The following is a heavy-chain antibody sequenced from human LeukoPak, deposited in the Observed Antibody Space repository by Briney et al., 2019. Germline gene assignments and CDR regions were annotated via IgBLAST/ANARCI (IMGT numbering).Heavy chain of an antibody. CDR3: ARGRTLWFGELLPFGY. J-gene: IGHJ4*02. CDR1: GYTFTGYY. D-gene: IGHD3-10*01. CDR2: INPNSGGT. Sequence: ASVKVSCKASGYTFTGYYMHWVRQTPGQGLEWMGWINPNSGGTNYAQKFQGRVTKTRDTSISTAYMELSRLRSDDTAVYYCARGRTLWFGELLPFGYWGQGTLVTVSS. V-gene: IGHV1-2*02.